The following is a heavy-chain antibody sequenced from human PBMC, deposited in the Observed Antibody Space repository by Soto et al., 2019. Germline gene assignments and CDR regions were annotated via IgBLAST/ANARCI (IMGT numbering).Heavy chain of an antibody. J-gene: IGHJ4*02. V-gene: IGHV3-21*01. Sequence: EVQLVESGGGLVKPGGSLRLSCAASGFTFSSYSMNWVRQAPGKGLEWVSSISSSSSYIYYADSVKGRFTISRDNAKNSRYLQMNSLRAEDTAVYYCARVCSSTSCYDYWGQGTLVTVSS. CDR3: ARVCSSTSCYDY. CDR1: GFTFSSYS. D-gene: IGHD2-2*01. CDR2: ISSSSSYI.